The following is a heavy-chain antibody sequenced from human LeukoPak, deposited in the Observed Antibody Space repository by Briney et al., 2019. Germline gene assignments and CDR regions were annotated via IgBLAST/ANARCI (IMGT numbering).Heavy chain of an antibody. D-gene: IGHD5-12*01. CDR1: GYTFTGYY. CDR3: ARGRIVATCWFDH. V-gene: IGHV1-2*02. CDR2: INPNSGGT. J-gene: IGHJ5*02. Sequence: ASVKVTCKASGYTFTGYYMHWVRQAPGQGLEWMGWINPNSGGTNYAQKFQGRVTMTRDTSISTAYMELSRLRSDDTAVYYCARGRIVATCWFDHWGQGTLVTVSS.